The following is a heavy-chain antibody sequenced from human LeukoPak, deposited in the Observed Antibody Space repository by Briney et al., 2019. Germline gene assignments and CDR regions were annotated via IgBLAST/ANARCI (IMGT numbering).Heavy chain of an antibody. CDR1: GGSVSSTTYY. J-gene: IGHJ4*02. CDR3: ARGFGAVNRGPSFDY. V-gene: IGHV4-39*07. CDR2: IYYSGST. D-gene: IGHD3-16*01. Sequence: PSETLSLTCTVSGGSVSSTTYYWGWIRQPPGKGLEWIGSIYYSGSTYYNPSLKSRVTISVDTSKNQFSLKLSSMTAADTAVYYCARGFGAVNRGPSFDYWGQGTLVTVSS.